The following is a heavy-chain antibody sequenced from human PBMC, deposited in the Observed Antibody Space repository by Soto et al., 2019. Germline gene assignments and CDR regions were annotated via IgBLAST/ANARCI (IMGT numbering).Heavy chain of an antibody. V-gene: IGHV1-3*01. D-gene: IGHD6-13*01. CDR2: INAGNGNT. J-gene: IGHJ4*02. CDR3: ARPHFSSSYYFDY. Sequence: ASVKVSCKASGYTFTKYAIDWVRQAPGQRLEWMGWINAGNGNTKYSQKFLGRVTITRDTSASTAYMELSSLRSEDTAVYYCARPHFSSSYYFDYWGQGTLVTVSS. CDR1: GYTFTKYA.